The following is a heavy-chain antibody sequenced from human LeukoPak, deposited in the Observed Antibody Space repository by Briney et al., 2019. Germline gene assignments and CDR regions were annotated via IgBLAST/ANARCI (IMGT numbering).Heavy chain of an antibody. CDR3: ARLTSTHFDY. CDR1: GGTFSSYA. V-gene: IGHV1-2*02. J-gene: IGHJ4*02. CDR2: INPNSGGT. Sequence: ASVKVSCKASGGTFSSYAISWVRQAPGQGLEWMGWINPNSGGTNYAQKFQGRVTMTRDTSISTAYMELSRLRSDDTAVYYCARLTSTHFDYWGQGTLVTVSS. D-gene: IGHD3-16*01.